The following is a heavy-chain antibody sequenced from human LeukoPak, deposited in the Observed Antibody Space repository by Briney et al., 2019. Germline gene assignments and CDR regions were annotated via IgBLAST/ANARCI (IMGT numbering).Heavy chain of an antibody. CDR3: ARDSTLINYYYSMDV. CDR1: GYIFTDYY. Sequence: ASVKVSCKASGYIFTDYYMHWVRQAPGQGLEWMGWINPNSGGTKYAQKFQGRVTMTRDTSITTAFLELSRLRSDDTAVYYCARDSTLINYYYSMDVWGKGTTVTVSS. J-gene: IGHJ6*03. CDR2: INPNSGGT. D-gene: IGHD5-24*01. V-gene: IGHV1-2*02.